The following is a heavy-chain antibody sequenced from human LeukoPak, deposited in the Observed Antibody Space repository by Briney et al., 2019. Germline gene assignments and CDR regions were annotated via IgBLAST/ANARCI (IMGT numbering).Heavy chain of an antibody. V-gene: IGHV4-4*07. Sequence: SETLSLTCTVSGGSISSFYWSWIRQPAGKGLEWIGRIYSSGSTNYNPSLKSRAIMSVDTSKNQFSLNLTSVTAADTAVYYCARDLVGSGYASRWYYYMDVWGRGTTVTVSS. J-gene: IGHJ6*03. CDR2: IYSSGST. D-gene: IGHD5-12*01. CDR1: GGSISSFY. CDR3: ARDLVGSGYASRWYYYMDV.